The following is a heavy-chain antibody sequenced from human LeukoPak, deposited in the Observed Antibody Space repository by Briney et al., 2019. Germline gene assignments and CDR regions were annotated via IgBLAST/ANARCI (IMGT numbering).Heavy chain of an antibody. V-gene: IGHV3-21*01. J-gene: IGHJ4*02. CDR2: ISSSSSYI. D-gene: IGHD2-15*01. CDR3: ARGSSPPLLRPKGFDY. CDR1: GFTFSSYS. Sequence: PGGSLRLSCAASGFTFSSYSMNWVRQAPGKGLEWVSSISSSSSYIYYADSVKGRFTISRDNAKNSLYLQMNSLRAEDTAVYYCARGSSPPLLRPKGFDYWGQGTLVTVSS.